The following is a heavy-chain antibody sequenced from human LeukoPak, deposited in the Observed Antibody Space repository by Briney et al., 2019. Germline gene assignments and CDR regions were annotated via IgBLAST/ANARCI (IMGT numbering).Heavy chain of an antibody. Sequence: APVKASCRASGYTFTSYDIIWVPQATGHGLEWMGWMNPNSGNTGYAQKFQGRVTITRNTSISTAYMELSSLRSEDTAVYYCARALRLAYGDYPTYYFDYWGQGTLVTVSS. V-gene: IGHV1-8*03. J-gene: IGHJ4*02. CDR3: ARALRLAYGDYPTYYFDY. CDR1: GYTFTSYD. CDR2: MNPNSGNT. D-gene: IGHD4-17*01.